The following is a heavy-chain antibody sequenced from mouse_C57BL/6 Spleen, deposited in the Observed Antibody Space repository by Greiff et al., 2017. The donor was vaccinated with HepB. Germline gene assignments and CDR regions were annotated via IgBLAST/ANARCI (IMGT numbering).Heavy chain of an antibody. V-gene: IGHV1-80*01. Sequence: VQLQQSGAELVKPGASVKISCKASGYAFSSYWMNWVKRRPGKGLEWIGQIYPGDGDTNYNGKFKGKATLTADKSSSTAYMQLSSLTSEDSAVYFCARKGYDYDEAMDYWGQGTSVTVSS. D-gene: IGHD2-4*01. J-gene: IGHJ4*01. CDR1: GYAFSSYW. CDR2: IYPGDGDT. CDR3: ARKGYDYDEAMDY.